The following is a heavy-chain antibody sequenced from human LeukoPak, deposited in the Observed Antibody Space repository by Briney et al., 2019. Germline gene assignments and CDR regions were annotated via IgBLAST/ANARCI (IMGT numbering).Heavy chain of an antibody. CDR2: INPNSGGT. V-gene: IGHV1-2*02. CDR3: ARDHVTAYGMDV. D-gene: IGHD3-16*01. J-gene: IGHJ6*02. CDR1: GYTFTGYY. Sequence: ASVKVSCKASGYTFTGYYMHWVRQAPGQGLEWMGWINPNSGGTNYAQKFQGRVTMTRDTSISTAFMELSGLRSDDTAVYYCARDHVTAYGMDVWGQGTTVTVSS.